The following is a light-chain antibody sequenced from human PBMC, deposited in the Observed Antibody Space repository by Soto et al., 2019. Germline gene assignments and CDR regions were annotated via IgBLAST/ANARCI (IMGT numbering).Light chain of an antibody. CDR2: EVS. V-gene: IGLV2-14*01. Sequence: QSALTQPASVSGSPGQSITISCTGSRSDVGGYNYVSWYQQLPGKAPKVMIYEVSRRPSGVSNRFSGSKSGNTASLTISGLQTEDEADYYCSSYTSSNPYVLGTGTKVT. J-gene: IGLJ1*01. CDR1: RSDVGGYNY. CDR3: SSYTSSNPYV.